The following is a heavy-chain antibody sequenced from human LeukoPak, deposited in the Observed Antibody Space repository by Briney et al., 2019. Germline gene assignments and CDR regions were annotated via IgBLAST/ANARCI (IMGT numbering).Heavy chain of an antibody. D-gene: IGHD6-13*01. V-gene: IGHV3-7*04. CDR2: IKRDGSEK. CDR3: ARGSSWHLYYFDY. CDR1: GFTFSSYW. Sequence: PGGSLRLSCAASGFTFSSYWMSWVRQAPGKGLEWVANIKRDGSEKYYVDSVKGRFTISRDNAKNSLYLQMNSLRAEDTAVYYCARGSSWHLYYFDYWGQGTLVTVSS. J-gene: IGHJ4*02.